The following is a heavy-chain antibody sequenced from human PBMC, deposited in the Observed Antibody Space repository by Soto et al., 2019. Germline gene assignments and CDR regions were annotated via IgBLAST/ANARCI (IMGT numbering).Heavy chain of an antibody. CDR3: ARGVENSSAWPLDY. D-gene: IGHD6-19*01. CDR1: GGSFSDYY. Sequence: QVQLQQWGAGLLKPSETLSLTCAVYGGSFSDYYWNWIRQPPGKGLEWIGEINHSGNTIRNPFLESRVTISVDTSKKQFSLNLKSVSAADTAVYYCARGVENSSAWPLDYWGQGKLVTVS. V-gene: IGHV4-34*01. CDR2: INHSGNT. J-gene: IGHJ4*02.